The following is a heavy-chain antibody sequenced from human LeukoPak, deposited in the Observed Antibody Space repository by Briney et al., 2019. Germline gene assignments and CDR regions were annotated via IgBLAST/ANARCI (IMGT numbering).Heavy chain of an antibody. CDR1: GYSFRSYW. V-gene: IGHV5-51*01. CDR2: IYPGDSRT. D-gene: IGHD2-2*01. Sequence: GESLKISCKGTGYSFRSYWIGWVRQMPGKGMEWMGVIYPGDSRTRYNPSLQGQVTISVDKSINTAYLEWVSLKASDTAMYYCACRVLTSTWSYPWGQGTLVTVSS. J-gene: IGHJ5*02. CDR3: ACRVLTSTWSYP.